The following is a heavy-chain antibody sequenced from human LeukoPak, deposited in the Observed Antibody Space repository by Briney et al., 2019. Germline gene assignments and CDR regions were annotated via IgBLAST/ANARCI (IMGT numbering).Heavy chain of an antibody. J-gene: IGHJ4*02. Sequence: PGGSLRLSCAASGFTFSSYDMHWVRQATGKGLEWVSAIGTAGDTYYPGSVKGRFTISRENAKNSLYLQMNSLRAGDTAVYYCARDQTFTSCYTPKRYWGQGTLVTVSS. CDR2: IGTAGDT. CDR3: ARDQTFTSCYTPKRY. V-gene: IGHV3-13*01. CDR1: GFTFSSYD. D-gene: IGHD2-2*02.